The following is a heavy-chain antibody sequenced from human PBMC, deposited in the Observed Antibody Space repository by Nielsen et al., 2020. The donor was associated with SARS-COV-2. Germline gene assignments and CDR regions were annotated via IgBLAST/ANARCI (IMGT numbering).Heavy chain of an antibody. Sequence: SVKVSCKASGYTFKSYDINWVRQAPGQGLEWMGGIIPIFGTANYAQKFQGRVTITADKSTSTAYMELSSLRSEDTAVYYCARGRYCSGGSCGNGNWDYFDYWGQGTLVTVSS. V-gene: IGHV1-69*06. CDR1: GYTFKSYD. CDR2: IIPIFGTA. D-gene: IGHD2-15*01. CDR3: ARGRYCSGGSCGNGNWDYFDY. J-gene: IGHJ4*02.